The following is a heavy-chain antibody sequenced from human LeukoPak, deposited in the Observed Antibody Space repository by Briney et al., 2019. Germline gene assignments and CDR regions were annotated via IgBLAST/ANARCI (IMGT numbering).Heavy chain of an antibody. J-gene: IGHJ4*02. Sequence: ASVNVSCKASVYTFINYNIHWVRQAPGQGLEWMGIIIPNGGSTIYAQKFRGRVTMTRDTSTSTVYMELSSLRPEDTAVYYCARDIRSGLYYFDYWGQGTLVTVSS. CDR1: VYTFINYN. CDR2: IIPNGGST. V-gene: IGHV1-46*01. CDR3: ARDIRSGLYYFDY. D-gene: IGHD6-19*01.